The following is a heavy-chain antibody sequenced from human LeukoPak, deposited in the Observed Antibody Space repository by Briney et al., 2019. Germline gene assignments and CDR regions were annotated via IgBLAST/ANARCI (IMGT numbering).Heavy chain of an antibody. Sequence: PGGSLRLSCAASGFTFSSYAMHWVRQAPGKGLEWVAVISYDGSNKYYADSVKGRFTTSRDNSKNTLYLQMNSLRAEDTAVYYCAKFPYCSNISCYDGPGLGFDYWGQGTLVTVSS. CDR1: GFTFSSYA. V-gene: IGHV3-30*04. J-gene: IGHJ4*02. CDR3: AKFPYCSNISCYDGPGLGFDY. CDR2: ISYDGSNK. D-gene: IGHD2-2*01.